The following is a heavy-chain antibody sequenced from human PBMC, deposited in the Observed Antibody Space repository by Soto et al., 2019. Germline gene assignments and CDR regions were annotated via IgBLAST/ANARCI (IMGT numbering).Heavy chain of an antibody. Sequence: GESLKISCKGSGYSFTSYWIGWVRQMPGKGLEWMGIIYPGDSDTRYSPSFQGQVTISADKSISTAYLQWSSLKASDTAMYYCARDLRFLEWSTPNYYYGMDVWGQGTTVTVS. D-gene: IGHD3-3*01. J-gene: IGHJ6*02. CDR1: GYSFTSYW. CDR3: ARDLRFLEWSTPNYYYGMDV. CDR2: IYPGDSDT. V-gene: IGHV5-51*01.